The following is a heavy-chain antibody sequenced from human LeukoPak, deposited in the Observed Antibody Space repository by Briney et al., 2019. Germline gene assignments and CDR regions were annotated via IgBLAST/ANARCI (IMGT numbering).Heavy chain of an antibody. V-gene: IGHV3-48*02. J-gene: IGHJ4*02. Sequence: GGSLRLSCAASGFTFSSYSMNWVRQAPGKGLEWFSHITASGTAMFYAASVKGRFTISRDNAKNSLYLQMNSLRDEDTAVYYCASSGSYRFDYWGQGTLVTVSS. CDR1: GFTFSSYS. D-gene: IGHD1-26*01. CDR3: ASSGSYRFDY. CDR2: ITASGTAM.